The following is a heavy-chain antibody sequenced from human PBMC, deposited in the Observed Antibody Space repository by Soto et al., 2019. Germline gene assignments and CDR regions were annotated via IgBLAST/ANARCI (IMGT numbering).Heavy chain of an antibody. CDR1: GFSFRNYA. CDR3: ANGRATYGLLTHDY. J-gene: IGHJ4*02. Sequence: EVQLLESGGGLVQPGGSLRLSCAASGFSFRNYAMSCVRQAPGKGLEWISTLTGGSSNIYYADSVKGRFAISRDNSRNTLYLQMNSLTAEDTAVYYCANGRATYGLLTHDYWGQGTLVTVSS. V-gene: IGHV3-23*01. D-gene: IGHD3-10*01. CDR2: LTGGSSNI.